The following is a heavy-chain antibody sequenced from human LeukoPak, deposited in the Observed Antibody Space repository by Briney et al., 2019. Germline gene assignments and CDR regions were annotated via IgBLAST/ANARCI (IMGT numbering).Heavy chain of an antibody. J-gene: IGHJ6*02. D-gene: IGHD6-13*01. CDR1: GGSISSGGYS. V-gene: IGHV4-30-2*01. CDR2: TYHSGST. CDR3: ARKAAAGADYYYYYGMDV. Sequence: TSSQTLSLTCAVSGGSISSGGYSWSWIRQPPGKGLEWIGYTYHSGSTYYNPSLKSRVTISVDRSKNQFSLKLSSVTAADTAVYYCARKAAAGADYYYYYGMDVWGQGTTVTVSS.